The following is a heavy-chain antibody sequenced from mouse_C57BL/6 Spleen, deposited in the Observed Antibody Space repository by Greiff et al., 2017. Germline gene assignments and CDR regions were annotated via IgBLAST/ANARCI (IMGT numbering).Heavy chain of an antibody. J-gene: IGHJ4*01. CDR1: GYSFTSYY. V-gene: IGHV1-66*01. Sequence: VQLQQSGPELVKPGASVKISCKASGYSFTSYYIHWVKQRPGQGLEWIGWIYPGSGNTKYNEKFKGKATLTADTSSSTAYMQLSSLTSEDSAVYYCALGGDYYAMDYWGQGTSVTVSS. CDR2: IYPGSGNT. CDR3: ALGGDYYAMDY.